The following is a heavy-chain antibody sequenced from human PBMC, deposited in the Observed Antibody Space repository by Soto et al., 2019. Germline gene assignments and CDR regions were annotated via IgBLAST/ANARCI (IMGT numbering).Heavy chain of an antibody. V-gene: IGHV4-59*01. D-gene: IGHD6-19*01. Sequence: SETLSLTCTVSGGSFSDYYWNWIRQPPGKGLEWIGSIFYSGSPTYNPSLKSRVTISVDTSKNHVSLRLSSVTAADTAMYYCASAGYRSGPLWFWGQGILVTVSS. CDR3: ASAGYRSGPLWF. CDR1: GGSFSDYY. J-gene: IGHJ4*02. CDR2: IFYSGSP.